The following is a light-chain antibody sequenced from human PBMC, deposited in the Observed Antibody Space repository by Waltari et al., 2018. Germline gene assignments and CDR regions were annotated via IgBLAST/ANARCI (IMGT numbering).Light chain of an antibody. CDR1: RSVSAN. CDR2: GTS. CDR3: QQYNNWPPIT. V-gene: IGKV3-15*01. Sequence: ETVMTQSPATLSVSPGGSATLSCRASRSVSANLAWYQQKPGQPPRLLIYGTSTRAAGVPARFSGSGSETEFTLTNSSLQSGDSAVYICQQYNNWPPITFGQGTRLEIK. J-gene: IGKJ5*01.